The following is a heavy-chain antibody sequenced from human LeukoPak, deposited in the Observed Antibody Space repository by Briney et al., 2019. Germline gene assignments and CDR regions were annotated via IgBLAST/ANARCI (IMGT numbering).Heavy chain of an antibody. CDR1: GFTFSSYT. CDR3: ARVSANYGDYVGYFDY. CDR2: IGTSSTTI. Sequence: GGSLRLSCAASGFTFSSYTMNWVRQPPGKGLEWVSNIGTSSTTIYYADSVKGRFTISRDNAKNSLYLQMNSLRAEDTAVYYCARVSANYGDYVGYFDYWGQGTLVTVSS. V-gene: IGHV3-48*01. J-gene: IGHJ4*02. D-gene: IGHD4-17*01.